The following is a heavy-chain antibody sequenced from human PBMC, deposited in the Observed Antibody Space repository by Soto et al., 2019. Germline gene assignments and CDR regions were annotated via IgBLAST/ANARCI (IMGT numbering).Heavy chain of an antibody. CDR2: ISAYNGNT. D-gene: IGHD5-18*01. V-gene: IGHV1-18*01. J-gene: IGHJ6*02. CDR3: ARREWKDMVSRYYYYGMDV. Sequence: GASVKVSCKASGYTFTSYGISWVRQAPGQGLEWMGWISAYNGNTNYAQKLQGRVTMTTDTSTSTAYMELRSLRSDDTAVYYCARREWKDMVSRYYYYGMDVWGQGTTVTVSS. CDR1: GYTFTSYG.